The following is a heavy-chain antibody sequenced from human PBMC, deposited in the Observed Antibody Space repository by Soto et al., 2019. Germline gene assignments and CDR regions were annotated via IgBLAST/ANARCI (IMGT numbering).Heavy chain of an antibody. D-gene: IGHD1-26*01. Sequence: GASVKVSCTASVYTFTGYYMHWVRQAPGQGLEWMGWINPNSGGTNYAQKFQGWVTMTRDTSISTAYMELSRLRSDDTAVYYCAREGGSGTRQYYYGMDVWGQGTTVTSP. CDR3: AREGGSGTRQYYYGMDV. CDR1: VYTFTGYY. J-gene: IGHJ6*02. V-gene: IGHV1-2*04. CDR2: INPNSGGT.